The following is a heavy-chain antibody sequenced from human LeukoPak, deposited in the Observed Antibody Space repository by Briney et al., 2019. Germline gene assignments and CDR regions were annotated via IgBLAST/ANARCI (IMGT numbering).Heavy chain of an antibody. CDR2: FKSKTDGGTT. V-gene: IGHV3-15*01. J-gene: IGHJ4*02. CDR3: TTDGALRPSSSWY. D-gene: IGHD6-13*01. CDR1: GGSISSYY. Sequence: TASETLSLTCTVSGGSISSYYWSWVRQAPGKGLEWVGRFKSKTDGGTTDYAAPVKGRFTISRDDSKNTLYLQMNSLKTEDTAVYYCTTDGALRPSSSWYWGQGTLVTVSS.